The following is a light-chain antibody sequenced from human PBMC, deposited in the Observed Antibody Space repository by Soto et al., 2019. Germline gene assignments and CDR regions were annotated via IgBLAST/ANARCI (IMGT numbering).Light chain of an antibody. CDR1: QGMSNY. Sequence: DIQMTQSPSSLSASVGDRVTITCRASQGMSNYLAWYQQKPGIVPKLLIYAASTLQSGVPSRFSGSGSGTDFTLTISSLQPEDVATYYCQKYNSSPRTFGQGTKVEIK. CDR2: AAS. J-gene: IGKJ1*01. CDR3: QKYNSSPRT. V-gene: IGKV1-27*01.